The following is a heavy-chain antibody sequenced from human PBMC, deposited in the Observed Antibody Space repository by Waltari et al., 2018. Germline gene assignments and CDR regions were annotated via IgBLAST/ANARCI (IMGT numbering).Heavy chain of an antibody. Sequence: QVQLVQSGTEVKKPGASVKVSCPASGYSFPDYHLHWVRQTPGQGLEWLGWINPKNGDTSYAQNFLGRVTMTRDTSINTVYMDLSGLRSDDTAVFYCARDPGPIVGAPDYWGQGTLVTVSS. CDR3: ARDPGPIVGAPDY. CDR1: GYSFPDYH. D-gene: IGHD1-26*01. CDR2: INPKNGDT. J-gene: IGHJ4*02. V-gene: IGHV1-2*02.